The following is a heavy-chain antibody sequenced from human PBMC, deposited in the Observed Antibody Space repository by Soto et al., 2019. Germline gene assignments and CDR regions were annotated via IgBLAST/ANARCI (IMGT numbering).Heavy chain of an antibody. CDR1: GFTFDDYA. D-gene: IGHD2-8*02. V-gene: IGHV3-9*01. CDR2: ISWNSGSI. CDR3: ARGLVASNQYYFHY. Sequence: EVQLVESGGGLVQPGRSLRLSCAASGFTFDDYAMHWVRQSPGKGLEWVSGISWNSGSICYADSVKGRFTISRDNAKNSLYLQMNSLRDEDTALYYCARGLVASNQYYFHYWGQGTLVTVSS. J-gene: IGHJ4*02.